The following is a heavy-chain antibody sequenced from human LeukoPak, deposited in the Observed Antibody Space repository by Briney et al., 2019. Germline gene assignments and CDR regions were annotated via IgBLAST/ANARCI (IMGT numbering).Heavy chain of an antibody. CDR3: ARDHSSGYYGY. CDR2: IKQDGSEK. V-gene: IGHV3-7*01. CDR1: GFTFSSYW. Sequence: GGSLRLSCAASGFTFSSYWMSWVRQAPGKGVEWVANIKQDGSEKYYVDSVKGRFTISRDNAKNSLYLQMNSLRAEDTAVYYCARDHSSGYYGYWGQGTLVTVSS. J-gene: IGHJ4*02. D-gene: IGHD3-22*01.